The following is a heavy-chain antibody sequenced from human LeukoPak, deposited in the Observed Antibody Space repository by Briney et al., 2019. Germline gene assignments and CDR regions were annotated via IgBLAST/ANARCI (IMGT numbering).Heavy chain of an antibody. CDR2: ISYIGST. V-gene: IGHV4-59*11. CDR3: ASHRRSHGSEY. D-gene: IGHD3-10*01. CDR1: GGSMSSHY. J-gene: IGHJ4*02. Sequence: KPSETLSLTCTVSGGSMSSHYWSWIRQPPGKGLEWIGYISYIGSTNYNPSLKSRVTISIDTSKNQFSLKLSSVTAADTAVYYCASHRRSHGSEYWGQGTLVTVSS.